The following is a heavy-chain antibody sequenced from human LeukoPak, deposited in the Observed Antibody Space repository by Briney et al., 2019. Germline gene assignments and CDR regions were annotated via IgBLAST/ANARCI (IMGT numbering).Heavy chain of an antibody. Sequence: GGSLRLSCEGSGFTVTSNYMTWVRQAPGKGLEWVSIIYSDGSTYYSDSVKGRFTISRDNAKNSLYLQMNSLRDEDTAVYYCARDKHDSSGYYTPTFFDHWGQGTLVTVSS. V-gene: IGHV3-66*01. J-gene: IGHJ4*02. CDR1: GFTVTSNY. D-gene: IGHD3-22*01. CDR2: IYSDGST. CDR3: ARDKHDSSGYYTPTFFDH.